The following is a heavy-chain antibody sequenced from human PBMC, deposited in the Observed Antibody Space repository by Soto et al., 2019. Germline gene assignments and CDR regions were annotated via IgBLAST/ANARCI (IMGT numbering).Heavy chain of an antibody. Sequence: EVQVVESGGGLVQPGGSLRLSCAASGFTFTSYWMTWVRQAPGRGLEWVANINKDGSEKSYVDSVKGRFTISSDNSPSSPYRQMNRLRADGTAVYYCVREIASRLWGKGTTVIVSS. D-gene: IGHD2-21*01. CDR3: VREIASRL. CDR1: GFTFTSYW. V-gene: IGHV3-7*01. J-gene: IGHJ6*04. CDR2: INKDGSEK.